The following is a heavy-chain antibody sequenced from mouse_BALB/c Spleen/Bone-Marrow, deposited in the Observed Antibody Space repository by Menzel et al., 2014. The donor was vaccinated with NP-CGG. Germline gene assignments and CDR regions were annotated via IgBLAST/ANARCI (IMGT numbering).Heavy chain of an antibody. CDR3: ANDWFAY. Sequence: VQLQQSGAELVKPGASVKLSCTASGFNIKDTYMHWVKQRPEQGLEWIGRIDPANGNTKYDPKFQGKATITADTSSNTAHLHLSSLTSEDTAVYYCANDWFAYWGQGLWSLSLQ. V-gene: IGHV14-3*02. D-gene: IGHD2-3*01. CDR2: IDPANGNT. CDR1: GFNIKDTY. J-gene: IGHJ3*01.